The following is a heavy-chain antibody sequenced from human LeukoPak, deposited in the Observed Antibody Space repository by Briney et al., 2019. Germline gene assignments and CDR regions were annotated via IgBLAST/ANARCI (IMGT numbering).Heavy chain of an antibody. D-gene: IGHD6-13*01. CDR2: IEPAGSDT. CDR1: GFTFSTYW. V-gene: IGHV3-7*01. CDR3: GRFGYEAAVDL. J-gene: IGHJ5*02. Sequence: GGSLRLSCAASGFTFSTYWMTWVRLAPGKGLEWVANIEPAGSDTYYVAPVKGRFTIFRDNAKNLLYLQMNDLRADDTAVYSCGRFGYEAAVDLWGQGTQVAVS.